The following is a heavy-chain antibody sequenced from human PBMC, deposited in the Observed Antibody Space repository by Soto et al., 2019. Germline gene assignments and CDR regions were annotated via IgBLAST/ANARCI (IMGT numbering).Heavy chain of an antibody. V-gene: IGHV3-13*01. CDR1: GFTFSSYD. CDR2: IGTAGDT. J-gene: IGHJ6*02. Sequence: VSLRLSCAASGFTFSSYDMHWVRQATGKGLEWVSAIGTAGDTYYPGSVKGRFTISRENAKNSLYLQMNSLRAGDTAVYYCARDMYSSSWYGGYYYGMDVWGQGTTVTVSS. D-gene: IGHD6-13*01. CDR3: ARDMYSSSWYGGYYYGMDV.